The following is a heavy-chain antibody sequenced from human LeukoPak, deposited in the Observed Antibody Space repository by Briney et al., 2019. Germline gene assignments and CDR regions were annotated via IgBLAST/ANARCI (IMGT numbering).Heavy chain of an antibody. CDR2: INPNNGGT. CDR1: GYTFTGYY. V-gene: IGHV1-2*06. Sequence: ASVKVSCKACGYTFTGYYMHWVRQAPGQGLEWMGRINPNNGGTNCAQKFQGRVTMTGDTSISTAYMELNSLRSDDTAMYYCARESGSYHGNDYWGQGTLVTVSS. J-gene: IGHJ4*02. CDR3: ARESGSYHGNDY. D-gene: IGHD1-26*01.